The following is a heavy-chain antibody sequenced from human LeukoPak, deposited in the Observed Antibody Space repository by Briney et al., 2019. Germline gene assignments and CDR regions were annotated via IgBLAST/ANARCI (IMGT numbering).Heavy chain of an antibody. CDR1: GFTFSDYY. Sequence: PGGSLRLSCAASGFTFSDYYMSWIRQAPGKGLEWVSYISSSGSTIYYADSVKGRFTISRDNAKNSLYLQMNSLRAEDTAVYYCARTYYDYVWGSYRPGTFDYWGQGTLVTVSS. V-gene: IGHV3-11*01. CDR2: ISSSGSTI. D-gene: IGHD3-16*02. CDR3: ARTYYDYVWGSYRPGTFDY. J-gene: IGHJ4*02.